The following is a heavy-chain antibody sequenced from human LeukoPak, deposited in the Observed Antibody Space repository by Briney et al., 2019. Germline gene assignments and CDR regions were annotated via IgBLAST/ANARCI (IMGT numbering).Heavy chain of an antibody. V-gene: IGHV3-30*04. J-gene: IGHJ6*03. CDR3: ARSRDYLNYMDV. CDR2: ISYDGSNK. CDR1: GFTFSSNA. D-gene: IGHD5-12*01. Sequence: PGGSLRLSCAASGFTFSSNAMHWVRQAPGKGLEWVAVISYDGSNKYYADSVKGRFTISRDNSKNTLYLQMNSLRAEDTAVYYCARSRDYLNYMDVWGKGTTVTVSS.